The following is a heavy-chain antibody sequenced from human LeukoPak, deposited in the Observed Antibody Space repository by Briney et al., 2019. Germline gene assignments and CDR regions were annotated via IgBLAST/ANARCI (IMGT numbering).Heavy chain of an antibody. CDR2: IYFSGST. CDR3: ARNSSSWYGLSHYYYMDV. Sequence: SETLSLTCTVSGGSISNYDLNWIRQPPGKGLEWIGHIYFSGSTNYNPSLKSRVTISVDTSKNQFSLNLKSVTAADTAVYYCARNSSSWYGLSHYYYMDVWGKGTTVTVSS. CDR1: GGSISNYD. D-gene: IGHD6-13*01. V-gene: IGHV4-59*08. J-gene: IGHJ6*03.